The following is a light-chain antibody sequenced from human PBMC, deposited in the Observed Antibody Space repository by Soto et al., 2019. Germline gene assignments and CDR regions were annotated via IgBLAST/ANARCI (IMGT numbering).Light chain of an antibody. Sequence: EIVLTQSPATLSLSPGERATLSCRASQSVSSYLAWYQQKPGQAPRLLIYDASNSATGIPARFSGSGSGTDFTLTISSLEPEDFAVYYCQQRSNWPLTFGGGNKVEIQ. J-gene: IGKJ4*01. CDR3: QQRSNWPLT. CDR1: QSVSSY. V-gene: IGKV3-11*01. CDR2: DAS.